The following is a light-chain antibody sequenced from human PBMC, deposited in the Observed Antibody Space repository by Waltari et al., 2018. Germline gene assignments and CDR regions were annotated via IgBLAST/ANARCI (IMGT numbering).Light chain of an antibody. CDR1: QRVTSTY. CDR2: GAS. CDR3: QQYGTSPRT. J-gene: IGKJ1*01. Sequence: EIVLTQSPGTLSLSPGARATLSCRASQRVTSTYLAWYQQKLGQAPRLLIYGASNRASGIPDRFSGSGSGTDYTLTISRLEPEDFAVYYCQQYGTSPRTFGPGTKLEIK. V-gene: IGKV3-20*01.